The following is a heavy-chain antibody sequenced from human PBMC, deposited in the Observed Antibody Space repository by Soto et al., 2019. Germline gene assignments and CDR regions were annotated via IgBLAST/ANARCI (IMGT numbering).Heavy chain of an antibody. CDR2: IDPTSTEI. V-gene: IGHV3-21*01. CDR1: GFNFGAFS. J-gene: IGHJ4*02. Sequence: EVQLVESGGGLVKPGESLRLSCTASGFNFGAFSLSWVRQAPGKGLEWVSSIDPTSTEIHYADSVEGRFSVYRDSTKNSLYLQMISLRFEDTGVYYCARDYLTGDPREAFDSWGQGTLLTVSS. D-gene: IGHD7-27*01. CDR3: ARDYLTGDPREAFDS.